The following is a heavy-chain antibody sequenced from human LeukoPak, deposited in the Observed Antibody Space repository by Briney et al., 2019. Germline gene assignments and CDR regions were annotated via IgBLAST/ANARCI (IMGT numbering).Heavy chain of an antibody. CDR1: GFTFSRNW. J-gene: IGHJ4*02. V-gene: IGHV3-74*01. Sequence: GGSLRLSCAASGFTFSRNWMNWVRQAPGKGLVWVSRINSDGSTTTYADFVKGRFTISRDNAKNTLYLQMNSLRAEDTAVYYCARELPFDYWGQGTLVTVSS. CDR3: ARELPFDY. CDR2: INSDGSTT. D-gene: IGHD2-21*02.